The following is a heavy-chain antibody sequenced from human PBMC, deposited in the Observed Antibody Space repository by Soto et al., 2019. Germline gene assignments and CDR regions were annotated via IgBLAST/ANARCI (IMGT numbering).Heavy chain of an antibody. D-gene: IGHD6-6*01. V-gene: IGHV4-59*02. CDR1: ARSVSNYY. Sequence: SATLSLACNVSARSVSNYYWTWTRQTPGKGLEWIGYIYYSGARSYNPSLKSRVSMSVGMYENQVSLKLSSVTAADTAVYYCARDDSSSADLYYYYVMDVRGQGTTVTVS. CDR2: IYYSGAR. J-gene: IGHJ6*02. CDR3: ARDDSSSADLYYYYVMDV.